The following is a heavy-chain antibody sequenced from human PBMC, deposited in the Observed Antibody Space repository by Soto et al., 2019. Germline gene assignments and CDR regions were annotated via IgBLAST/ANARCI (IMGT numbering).Heavy chain of an antibody. CDR2: INRDGVT. V-gene: IGHV4-34*01. Sequence: PSETLSLTCPVLGGSFSGYYWGWIRQPPGKGLEWIGEINRDGVTNYNPSLKSRLTISVDTSKNQFSLNLNSVTAADTAVYYCARTANQCSRTSSYTVFLDFWGQATLVTVSS. J-gene: IGHJ4*02. D-gene: IGHD2-2*02. CDR1: GGSFSGYY. CDR3: ARTANQCSRTSSYTVFLDF.